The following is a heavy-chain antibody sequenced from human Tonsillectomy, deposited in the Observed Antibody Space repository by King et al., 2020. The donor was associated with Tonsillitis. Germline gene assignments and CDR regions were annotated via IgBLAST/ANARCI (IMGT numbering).Heavy chain of an antibody. D-gene: IGHD2-21*01. CDR3: ARDRGIGYFDY. J-gene: IGHJ4*02. CDR2: IYHSGST. CDR1: SYSLSNGYY. V-gene: IGHV4-38-2*02. Sequence: MQLQESGPGLVKPSETLSLSCAVSSYSLSNGYYWGWIRQPPGKGLEWIGSIYHSGSTYYKPSLKSRVTISVDTSKNQFSLNLSSVTAADTAVYYCARDRGIGYFDYWGQGTLVTVSS.